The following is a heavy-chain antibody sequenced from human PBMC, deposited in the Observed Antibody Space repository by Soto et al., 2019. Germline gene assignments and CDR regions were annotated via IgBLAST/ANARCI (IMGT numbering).Heavy chain of an antibody. CDR1: GYALTSHG. Sequence: QVQLVQSGAEVKKPRASVKVSCKASGYALTSHGISWVRQAPGQGLEWMGWISAYNGNTNYAQKLQGRVTMTTDTSTSTAYMELRSLRSDDTAVYYCAREGGNSGVPWEYYYGMAVWGQGTTVTVSS. V-gene: IGHV1-18*01. J-gene: IGHJ6*02. D-gene: IGHD1-26*01. CDR2: ISAYNGNT. CDR3: AREGGNSGVPWEYYYGMAV.